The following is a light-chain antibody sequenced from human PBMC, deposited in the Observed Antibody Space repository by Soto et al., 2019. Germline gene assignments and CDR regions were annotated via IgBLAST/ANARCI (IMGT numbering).Light chain of an antibody. J-gene: IGKJ4*01. CDR3: QQFDSVPLT. V-gene: IGKV1-33*01. Sequence: DVQMTQSPSSLSASVGDRVTITCQASHDIGTYLNWYQHKPGKAPKLLIFDTSHLATGVPARFSGGGSDTYFTFTITNLQPEDFAVYYCQQFDSVPLTFGGGTPVEI. CDR1: HDIGTY. CDR2: DTS.